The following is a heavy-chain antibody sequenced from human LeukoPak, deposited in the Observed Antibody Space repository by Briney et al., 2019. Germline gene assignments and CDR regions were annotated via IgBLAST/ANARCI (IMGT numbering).Heavy chain of an antibody. J-gene: IGHJ5*02. V-gene: IGHV6-1*01. CDR2: IYYRSKWYN. D-gene: IGHD5-24*01. CDR1: GDSVSSNSAV. Sequence: SQTLSLTCVISGDSVSSNSAVWNWIRQSPSRGLEWLGRIYYRSKWYNDYAVSVKSRITINSDTSKNQFSLQLNSVTPEDTAVYYCARGGDGYNFYNWFDPWGQGTLVIVSS. CDR3: ARGGDGYNFYNWFDP.